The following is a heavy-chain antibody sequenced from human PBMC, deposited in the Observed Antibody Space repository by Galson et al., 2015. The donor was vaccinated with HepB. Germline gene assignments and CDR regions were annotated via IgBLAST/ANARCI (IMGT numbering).Heavy chain of an antibody. CDR2: IIPISGTA. V-gene: IGHV1-69*13. J-gene: IGHJ5*02. CDR1: GDTFSSYA. Sequence: SVKVSCKASGDTFSSYAISWVRQAPGQGLEWMGGIIPISGTANYAQKFQGRVTITADESTSTVYMELTSLRSEDTAVYYCARAWAGSCSGGSCYRGDWFGPWGQGTLVTVSS. CDR3: ARAWAGSCSGGSCYRGDWFGP. D-gene: IGHD2-15*01.